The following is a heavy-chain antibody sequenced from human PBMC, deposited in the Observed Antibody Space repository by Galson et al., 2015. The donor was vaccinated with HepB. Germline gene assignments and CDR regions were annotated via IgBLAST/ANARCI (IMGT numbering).Heavy chain of an antibody. V-gene: IGHV4-59*08. Sequence: SETLSLTCTVSGGSIRSYYWNWIRQPPGKGLEWIGNIYYTGSTNYNPSLKSRVTILVDTSKNQFSLKLTSVTAADTALYYCARADDYSSLAYWGQGTLVTVSS. CDR1: GGSIRSYY. CDR2: IYYTGST. CDR3: ARADDYSSLAY. D-gene: IGHD4-11*01. J-gene: IGHJ4*01.